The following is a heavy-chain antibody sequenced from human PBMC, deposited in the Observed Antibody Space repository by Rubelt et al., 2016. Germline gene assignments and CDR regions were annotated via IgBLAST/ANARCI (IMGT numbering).Heavy chain of an antibody. CDR1: GGTFSSYA. Sequence: QVQLVQSGAEVTKPGSSVKVSCKASGGTFSSYAISWVRQAHGQGLEWMGRMIHISGTATYAQRFPGRVTITADESTSTAYMELSSLRSEDTGVYYCARASSTSYWEGWFDPWGQGTLVTVSS. V-gene: IGHV1-69*01. D-gene: IGHD2-2*01. CDR3: ARASSTSYWEGWFDP. CDR2: MIHISGTA. J-gene: IGHJ5*02.